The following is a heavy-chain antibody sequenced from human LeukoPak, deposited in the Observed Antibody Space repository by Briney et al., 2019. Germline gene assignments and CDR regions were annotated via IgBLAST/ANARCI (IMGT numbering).Heavy chain of an antibody. D-gene: IGHD3-16*01. CDR1: GFTLSSYA. CDR2: ISGSGGST. V-gene: IGHV3-23*01. Sequence: GGSLRLSCAAYGFTLSSYAMSWVRQAPGKGLEWVSAISGSGGSTYYADSVKGRFTISRDNSKNTLYLQKNTLRAEDTAVYYCAKAVGAWADRDFDYWGQGTLVTVSS. J-gene: IGHJ4*01. CDR3: AKAVGAWADRDFDY.